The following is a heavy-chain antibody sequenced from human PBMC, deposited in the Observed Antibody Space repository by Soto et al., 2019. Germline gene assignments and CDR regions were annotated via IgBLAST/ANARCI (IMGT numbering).Heavy chain of an antibody. CDR2: INPYSGGT. CDR1: GYSFSGYS. V-gene: IGHV1-2*04. CDR3: ARDSVLGRIGWYTYFVC. D-gene: IGHD6-19*01. Sequence: GASVKVSCKASGYSFSGYSLHWVRQAPGQGLEWMGWINPYSGGTKYAQKFQDSVTMTSDTSISTAYMELIRLRSNDTAVYYCARDSVLGRIGWYTYFVCWG. J-gene: IGHJ4*01.